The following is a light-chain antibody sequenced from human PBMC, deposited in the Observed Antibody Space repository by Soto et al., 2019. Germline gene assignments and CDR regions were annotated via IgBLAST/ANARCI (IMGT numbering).Light chain of an antibody. V-gene: IGKV3-11*01. CDR1: QTVSSQ. CDR3: QQRSSWPT. J-gene: IGKJ4*02. Sequence: VLTQSPATLSLSPGERATLSCRASQTVSSQLAWYQQKPGQAPRLFIYYASKRAAGVPGRCSGSGSGTEFTLTISSLERDDVAVYYCQQRSSWPTFGRGTRVEIK. CDR2: YAS.